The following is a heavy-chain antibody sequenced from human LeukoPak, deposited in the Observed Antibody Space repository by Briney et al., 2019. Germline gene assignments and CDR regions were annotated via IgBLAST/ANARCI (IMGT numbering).Heavy chain of an antibody. V-gene: IGHV3-21*04. D-gene: IGHD5-18*01. CDR3: TRASGYSSGSIDY. J-gene: IGHJ4*02. Sequence: GGSLRLSCAASGFTFSSYSMNWVRQAPGKGLEWVSSISSSSSYIYYADSVKGRFTISRDNAKSTLYLQMISLRAEDMALYYCTRASGYSSGSIDYWGQGTLVTVSS. CDR2: ISSSSSYI. CDR1: GFTFSSYS.